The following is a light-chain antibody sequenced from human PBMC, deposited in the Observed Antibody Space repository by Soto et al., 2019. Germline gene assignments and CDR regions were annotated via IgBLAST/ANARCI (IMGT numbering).Light chain of an antibody. V-gene: IGKV1-5*01. CDR2: DVS. J-gene: IGKJ1*01. CDR3: QQYKDHVWT. CDR1: QTVERW. Sequence: DIQMTQSPSTLPASVGDRVTISWRASQTVERWLAWYQQKPGKAPKLLISDVSTLERGVPSRFSGSGSATEFTLTISGLQSDDFATYYCQQYKDHVWTFGQGTKV.